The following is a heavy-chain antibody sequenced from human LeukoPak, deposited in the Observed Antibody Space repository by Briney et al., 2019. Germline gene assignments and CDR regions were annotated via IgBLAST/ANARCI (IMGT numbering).Heavy chain of an antibody. D-gene: IGHD4-17*01. Sequence: GGSLRLSCAASGFTFSSYSMNWVRQAPGKGLEWVSSISSSSSYMYYADSVKGRFTISRDNAKNALYLQMNSLRAEDTAVYYCARVKGAYGDSPFDYWGQGTLVTVSS. CDR3: ARVKGAYGDSPFDY. CDR1: GFTFSSYS. CDR2: ISSSSSYM. V-gene: IGHV3-21*01. J-gene: IGHJ4*02.